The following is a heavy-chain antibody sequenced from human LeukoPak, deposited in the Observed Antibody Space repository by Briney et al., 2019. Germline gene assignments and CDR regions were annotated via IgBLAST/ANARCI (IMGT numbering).Heavy chain of an antibody. V-gene: IGHV3-30-3*01. CDR3: ARVYCSSISCYAAYYYYGMDV. D-gene: IGHD2-2*01. CDR1: GFTFSSYA. Sequence: GRSLRLSCAASGFTFSSYAMHWVRQAPGKGLEWVAVISYDGSNKYYADSVKGRFTISGDNSKNTLYLQMNSLRAEDTAVYYCARVYCSSISCYAAYYYYGMDVWGQGTTVTVSS. CDR2: ISYDGSNK. J-gene: IGHJ6*02.